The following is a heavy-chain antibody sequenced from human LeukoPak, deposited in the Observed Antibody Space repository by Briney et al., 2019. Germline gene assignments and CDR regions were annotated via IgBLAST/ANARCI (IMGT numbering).Heavy chain of an antibody. V-gene: IGHV3-9*01. Sequence: GGSLRLSCAASGFTFDDYAMHWVRQAPGKGPEWVSGISWNSGSIGYADSVKGRFTISRDNAKNSLYLQMNSLRAEDTALYYCAKDKNYYGSGSYWFLAQSPLYYYGMDVWGQGTTVTVSS. J-gene: IGHJ6*02. D-gene: IGHD3-10*01. CDR1: GFTFDDYA. CDR2: ISWNSGSI. CDR3: AKDKNYYGSGSYWFLAQSPLYYYGMDV.